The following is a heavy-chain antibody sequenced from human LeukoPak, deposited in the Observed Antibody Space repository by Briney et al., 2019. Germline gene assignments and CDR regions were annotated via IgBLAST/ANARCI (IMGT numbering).Heavy chain of an antibody. CDR1: GFTFSNYA. CDR2: INSDGSIT. J-gene: IGHJ6*02. CDR3: ARDAVDTANAV. Sequence: PGGSLRLSCAASGFTFSNYAMHWVRQAPGKGLVWVSHINSDGSITSYADSVKGRFTISRDNAKNTLYLQMNSLRAEDTAVYYCARDAVDTANAVWGQGTTVTVSS. V-gene: IGHV3-74*01. D-gene: IGHD5-18*01.